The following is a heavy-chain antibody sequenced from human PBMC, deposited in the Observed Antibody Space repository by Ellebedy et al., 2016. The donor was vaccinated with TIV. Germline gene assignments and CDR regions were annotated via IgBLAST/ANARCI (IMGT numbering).Heavy chain of an antibody. CDR2: IYYSGST. CDR3: VCDGTATADY. D-gene: IGHD1/OR15-1a*01. J-gene: IGHJ4*02. Sequence: SETLSLTXGVYGGSFSGYYWSWIRQPPGKGLEWIGYIYYSGSTYYNPSLKSRVTMSVDTSKNQFSLKLNSVTAADTAVYYCVCDGTATADYWGQGTLVTVSS. V-gene: IGHV4-59*04. CDR1: GGSFSGYY.